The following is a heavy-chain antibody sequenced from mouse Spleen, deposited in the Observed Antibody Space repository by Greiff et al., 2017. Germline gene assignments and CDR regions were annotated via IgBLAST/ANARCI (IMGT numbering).Heavy chain of an antibody. CDR3: ATSTMITDYAMDY. D-gene: IGHD2-4*01. CDR1: GFSLTSYG. V-gene: IGHV2-6-2*01. Sequence: VQLQQSGPDLVAPSQSLSITCTVSGFSLTSYGVHWVRQPPGKGLEWLVVIWSDGSTTYNSALKSRLSISKDNSKSQVFLKMNSLQTDDTAMYYCATSTMITDYAMDYWGQGTSVTVSS. J-gene: IGHJ4*01. CDR2: IWSDGST.